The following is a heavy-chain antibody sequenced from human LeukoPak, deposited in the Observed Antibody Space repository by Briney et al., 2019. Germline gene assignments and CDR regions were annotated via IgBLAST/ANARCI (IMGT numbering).Heavy chain of an antibody. J-gene: IGHJ6*03. Sequence: SETLSLTCTVSGGSISSYYWSWIRQPPGKGLEWIGYIYYSGSTNYNPSLKSRVTISVDTSKNQFSLKLSSVTAADTAVYYCARHAGYSSSWYLYYYYMDVWGKGTTVIISS. CDR3: ARHAGYSSSWYLYYYYMDV. CDR2: IYYSGST. CDR1: GGSISSYY. D-gene: IGHD6-13*01. V-gene: IGHV4-59*01.